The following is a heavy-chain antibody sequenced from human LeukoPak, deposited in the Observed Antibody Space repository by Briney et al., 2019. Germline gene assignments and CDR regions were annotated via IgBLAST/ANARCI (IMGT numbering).Heavy chain of an antibody. V-gene: IGHV4-39*07. D-gene: IGHD1-20*01. Sequence: SETLSLTCTVSGDSISSSYYYWGWIRQPPGRGLEWIGSMFYSGSTYYNPSLKSRVTISVDTSKNQFSLKLSSVTAADTAVYYCARGITGTVLDWFDPWGQGTLVTVSS. CDR3: ARGITGTVLDWFDP. CDR2: MFYSGST. J-gene: IGHJ5*02. CDR1: GDSISSSYYY.